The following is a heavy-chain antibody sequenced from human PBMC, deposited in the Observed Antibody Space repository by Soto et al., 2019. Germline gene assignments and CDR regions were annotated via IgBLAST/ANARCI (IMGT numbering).Heavy chain of an antibody. CDR3: AKDSAGISYYYYYGMDV. CDR1: GFPFSSHW. V-gene: IGHV3-23*01. CDR2: ISGSGGST. Sequence: QLGGSLRLSCAASGFPFSSHWMTWVRQAPGKGLEWVSAISGSGGSTYYADSVKGRFTISRDNSKNTLYLQMNSLRAEDTAVYYCAKDSAGISYYYYYGMDVWGQGTTVTVSS. J-gene: IGHJ6*02. D-gene: IGHD3-10*01.